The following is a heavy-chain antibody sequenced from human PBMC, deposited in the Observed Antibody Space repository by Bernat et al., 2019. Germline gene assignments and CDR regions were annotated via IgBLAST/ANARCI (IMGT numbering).Heavy chain of an antibody. J-gene: IGHJ3*02. D-gene: IGHD3-22*01. V-gene: IGHV1-18*01. CDR1: GYTFTTYG. Sequence: VQLVQSGAEVKKPGASLKVSCKASGYTFTTYGISWVRQAPGQGLEWMGWISAYNGNTNYAQKLQGRVTMTTDTSTSTAYMELRSLRSDDTAVYFCYYYDSSGRSDAFDIWGQGTMVTVSS. CDR3: YYYDSSGRSDAFDI. CDR2: ISAYNGNT.